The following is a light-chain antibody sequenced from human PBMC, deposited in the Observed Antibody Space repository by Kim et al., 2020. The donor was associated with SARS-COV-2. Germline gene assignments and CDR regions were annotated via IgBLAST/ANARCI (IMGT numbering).Light chain of an antibody. CDR2: EVK. V-gene: IGLV2-8*01. Sequence: QSALTQTPSASGSPGQSVTISCTGTRNDVGNYKYVSWYRQHPGKAPELIIFEVKKRPSGVPDRFSGSKSGNTASLTVSEPQADDEADYYCLSYGGNNNYVFGTGTKVTVL. CDR3: LSYGGNNNYV. J-gene: IGLJ1*01. CDR1: RNDVGNYKY.